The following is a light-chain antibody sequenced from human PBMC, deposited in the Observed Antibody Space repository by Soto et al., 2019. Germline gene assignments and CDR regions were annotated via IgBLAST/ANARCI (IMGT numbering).Light chain of an antibody. CDR3: QSYDSSLSGYV. J-gene: IGLJ1*01. Sequence: QSVLTQPPSVSEAPGQRVTISCTGSSSNIGAGYEAHWYQQVPGTAPKLLIYEKNNRPSGVPDRFSGSKSGTSASLAITGLQAEDEAEYYCQSYDSSLSGYVFGPGTKLTVL. CDR2: EKN. V-gene: IGLV1-40*01. CDR1: SSNIGAGYE.